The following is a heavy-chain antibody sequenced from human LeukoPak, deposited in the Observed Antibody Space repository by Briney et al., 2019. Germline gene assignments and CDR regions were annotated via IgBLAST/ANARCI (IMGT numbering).Heavy chain of an antibody. Sequence: GRSLRLSCAASGFTFSSYAMHWVRQAPGKGLEWVAVISYDGSNKYYADSVKGRFTISRDNSKNTLYLQMNSLRAEDTAVYYCARDEMATVFDYWGQGTLATVSS. V-gene: IGHV3-30-3*01. D-gene: IGHD5-24*01. CDR2: ISYDGSNK. J-gene: IGHJ4*02. CDR1: GFTFSSYA. CDR3: ARDEMATVFDY.